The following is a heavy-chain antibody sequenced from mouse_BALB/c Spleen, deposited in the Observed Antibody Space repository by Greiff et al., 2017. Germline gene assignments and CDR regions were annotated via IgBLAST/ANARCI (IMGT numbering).Heavy chain of an antibody. CDR3: ARSGDYDKIYYYAMDY. D-gene: IGHD2-4*01. Sequence: EVHLVESGGGLVQPGGSRKLSCAASGFTFSSFGMHWVRQAPEKGLEWVAYISSGSSTNYYADTVKGRFTISRDNPKNTLFLKMTSLRSEDTAMYYCARSGDYDKIYYYAMDYWGQGTSVTVSS. J-gene: IGHJ4*01. CDR1: GFTFSSFG. V-gene: IGHV5-17*02. CDR2: ISSGSSTN.